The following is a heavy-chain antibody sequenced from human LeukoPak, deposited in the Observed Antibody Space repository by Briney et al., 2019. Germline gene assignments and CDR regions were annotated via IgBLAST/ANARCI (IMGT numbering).Heavy chain of an antibody. CDR1: GFTFSSYW. J-gene: IGHJ4*02. D-gene: IGHD3-3*01. CDR2: IKQDGSEK. Sequence: GGSLRLSCAASGFTFSSYWMSWVRQAPGKGLEWVANIKQDGSEKYYVDSVKGRFTISRDNAKNSLYLQMNSLRAEDTAVYYCARVSCITIFGVVIIQYYFDYWGQGTLVTVSS. V-gene: IGHV3-7*01. CDR3: ARVSCITIFGVVIIQYYFDY.